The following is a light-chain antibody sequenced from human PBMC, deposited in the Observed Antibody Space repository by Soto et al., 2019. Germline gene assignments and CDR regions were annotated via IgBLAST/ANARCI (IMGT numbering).Light chain of an antibody. CDR1: QDISNY. J-gene: IGKJ3*01. CDR2: DAS. CDR3: LQYDNLPPFT. Sequence: DIQMTQSPSSLSASVGDRVTITCQASQDISNYLNWYQQKPGKAPKLLIYDASNLETGVPSRFSGSGSGTDCTFTISSLQHEDIATYYCLQYDNLPPFTFGPGTKVDIK. V-gene: IGKV1-33*01.